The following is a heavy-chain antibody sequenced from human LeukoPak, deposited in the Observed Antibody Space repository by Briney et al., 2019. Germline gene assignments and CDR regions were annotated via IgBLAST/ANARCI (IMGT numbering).Heavy chain of an antibody. CDR2: INPNSGGT. V-gene: IGHV1-2*02. D-gene: IGHD3-9*01. Sequence: GASVKVSCKASGYTFTGYYMHWVRQAPGQGLEWMGWINPNSGGTNYAQKFQGRVTMTRDTSISTAYMELSRLRSDDTAVYYCARDLNYDILTGYLSFNYYMDVWGKGTTVTVSS. J-gene: IGHJ6*03. CDR3: ARDLNYDILTGYLSFNYYMDV. CDR1: GYTFTGYY.